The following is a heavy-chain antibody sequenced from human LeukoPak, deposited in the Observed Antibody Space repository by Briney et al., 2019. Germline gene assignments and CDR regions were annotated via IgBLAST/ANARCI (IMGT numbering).Heavy chain of an antibody. CDR1: AFTFNTYW. Sequence: GGSLRLSCAASAFTFNTYWMHWVRQVPGRGLEWVSRINGDESSTNYADSVKGRFTISRDNAKDTLYLQMNSLRAEDTAVYYCTKPFNTDYSNFYYMDVWGIGTTVTVSS. CDR3: TKPFNTDYSNFYYMDV. CDR2: INGDESST. J-gene: IGHJ6*03. V-gene: IGHV3-74*01. D-gene: IGHD4-11*01.